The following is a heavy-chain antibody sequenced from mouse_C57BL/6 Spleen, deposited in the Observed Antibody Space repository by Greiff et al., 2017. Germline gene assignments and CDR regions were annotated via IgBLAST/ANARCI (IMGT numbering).Heavy chain of an antibody. CDR1: GFTFSDYY. CDR3: ARWYDYVDYFDY. CDR2: ISNGGGST. Sequence: EVQLVESGGGLVQPGGSLKLSCAASGFTFSDYYMYWVRQTPEKRLEWVAYISNGGGSTYYPDTVKGRFTISRDNAKNTLYLQMSRLKSEDTTMYYCARWYDYVDYFDYWGQGTTLTVSS. V-gene: IGHV5-12*01. J-gene: IGHJ2*01. D-gene: IGHD2-4*01.